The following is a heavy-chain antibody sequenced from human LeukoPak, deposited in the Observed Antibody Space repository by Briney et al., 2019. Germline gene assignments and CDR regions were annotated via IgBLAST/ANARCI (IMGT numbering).Heavy chain of an antibody. V-gene: IGHV3-23*01. CDR3: TRESRSVVTAIGPLDY. CDR2: ISGSGNRT. Sequence: SGGSLRLSCVGSGLTFSQYGVSWVRQAPGKGLEWVSGISGSGNRTYYVDSVKGRFSISRDNSKSIAYLQMNSLKTEDTAVYYCTRESRSVVTAIGPLDYWGQGTLVTVSS. CDR1: GLTFSQYG. J-gene: IGHJ4*02. D-gene: IGHD2-21*02.